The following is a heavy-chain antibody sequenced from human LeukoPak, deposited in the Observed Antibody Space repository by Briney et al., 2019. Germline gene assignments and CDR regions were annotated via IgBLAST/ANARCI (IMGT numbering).Heavy chain of an antibody. D-gene: IGHD3-10*01. CDR2: IDPSDSYT. CDR1: GYIFTNYW. J-gene: IGHJ4*02. Sequence: GESLKISCKGSGYIFTNYWITWVRQMPGKGLEWMGRIDPSDSYTNYSPPFQGHVTISADKSISTAYLRWSSLEASDTAMYYCARWMVRGRPLDYWGQGTLVTVSS. V-gene: IGHV5-10-1*01. CDR3: ARWMVRGRPLDY.